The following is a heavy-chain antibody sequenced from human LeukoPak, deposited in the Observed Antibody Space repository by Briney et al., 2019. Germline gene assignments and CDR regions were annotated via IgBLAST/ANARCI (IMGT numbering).Heavy chain of an antibody. CDR2: ISSSGSAI. Sequence: PGGSLRLSCAASGFSFSSYEMNWVRQAPGKGLEWVSYISSSGSAIYSAASVKGRSTISRDNAKNSLYLQMNSLRAEDTAVYYCARGQYCTNGVRTDYWYFDLWGRGTLVTVSS. D-gene: IGHD2-8*01. CDR1: GFSFSSYE. V-gene: IGHV3-48*03. J-gene: IGHJ2*01. CDR3: ARGQYCTNGVRTDYWYFDL.